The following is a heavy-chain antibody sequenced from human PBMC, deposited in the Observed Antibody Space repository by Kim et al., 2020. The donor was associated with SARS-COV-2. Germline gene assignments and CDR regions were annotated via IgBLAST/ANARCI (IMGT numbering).Heavy chain of an antibody. Sequence: GGSLRLSCAASGFTFSSYGMHWVRQAPGKGLEWVAVIWYDGSNKYYADSVKGRFTISRDNSKNTLYLQMNSLRAEDTAVYYCAREEVPAAIQEGYFDLWGRGTLVTVSS. V-gene: IGHV3-33*01. CDR3: AREEVPAAIQEGYFDL. J-gene: IGHJ2*01. D-gene: IGHD2-2*02. CDR1: GFTFSSYG. CDR2: IWYDGSNK.